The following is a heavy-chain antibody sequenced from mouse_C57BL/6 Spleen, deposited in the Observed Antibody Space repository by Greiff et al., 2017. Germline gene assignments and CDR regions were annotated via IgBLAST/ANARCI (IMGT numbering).Heavy chain of an antibody. J-gene: IGHJ2*01. D-gene: IGHD1-1*01. Sequence: EVNVVESGAELVKPGASVKLSCTASGFNIKDYYMHWVKQRTEQGLEWIGRIDPEDGETKYAPKFQGKATITADTSSNTAYLQLSSLTSEDTAVYYCARRALLSYFDYWGQGTTLTVSS. V-gene: IGHV14-2*01. CDR2: IDPEDGET. CDR1: GFNIKDYY. CDR3: ARRALLSYFDY.